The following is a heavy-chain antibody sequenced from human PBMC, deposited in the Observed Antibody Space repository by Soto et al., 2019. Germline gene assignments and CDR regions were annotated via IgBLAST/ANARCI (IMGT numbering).Heavy chain of an antibody. J-gene: IGHJ1*01. V-gene: IGHV3-23*01. Sequence: GGSLRLSCAASGFTFSSYAMSWVRQAPGKGLEWVSAISGSGGSTYYADSVKGRFTISRDNSKNTLYLQMNSLRAEDTAIYYCAKFPARLYFQHWGQGTLVTVSS. CDR1: GFTFSSYA. CDR2: ISGSGGST. D-gene: IGHD6-6*01. CDR3: AKFPARLYFQH.